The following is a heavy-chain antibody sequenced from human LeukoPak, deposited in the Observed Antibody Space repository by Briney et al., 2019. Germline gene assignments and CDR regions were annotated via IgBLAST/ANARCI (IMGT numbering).Heavy chain of an antibody. V-gene: IGHV3-30*02. CDR2: IQTDGSSK. CDR1: GFTFSRYG. J-gene: IGHJ3*01. Sequence: GESLRLSCVSSGFTFSRYGIHWVRQDPGKGLEWVSFIQTDGSSKYYSDSVKGRFTISRDNPKNTVYLQMNSLSTEDTAVYFCAIEISRLVIHAFDLWGQGTVVTVSS. D-gene: IGHD3-9*01. CDR3: AIEISRLVIHAFDL.